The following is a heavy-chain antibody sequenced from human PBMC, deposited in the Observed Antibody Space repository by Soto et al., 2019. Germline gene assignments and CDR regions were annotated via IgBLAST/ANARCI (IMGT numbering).Heavy chain of an antibody. D-gene: IGHD6-19*01. J-gene: IGHJ3*02. Sequence: QLQLQESGPGLVKPSETLSLTCTVSGGSISSSSYYWGWIRQPPGKGLEWIGSIYYSGGTYYNPSIQSRVTISVDTSNTQFSLKLSCVTAADTAVYYCAGHVLGMAVAGTYAFDIWGQGTMVTVSS. CDR3: AGHVLGMAVAGTYAFDI. CDR2: IYYSGGT. CDR1: GGSISSSSYY. V-gene: IGHV4-39*01.